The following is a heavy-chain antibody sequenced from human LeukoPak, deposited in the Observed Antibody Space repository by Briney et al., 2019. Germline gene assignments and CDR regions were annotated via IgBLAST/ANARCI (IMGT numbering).Heavy chain of an antibody. CDR2: IRCKANSYAT. V-gene: IGHV3-73*01. Sequence: GGSLRLSCAASGFTFSGSAMHWVRQASRKGLEWVGRIRCKANSYATAYAASVKGRFTISRDDSKNTAYLQMNSLKTEDTAVYYCTRQMIEYYYGSGSSRGAFDIWGQGTMVTVSS. J-gene: IGHJ3*02. CDR3: TRQMIEYYYGSGSSRGAFDI. D-gene: IGHD3-10*01. CDR1: GFTFSGSA.